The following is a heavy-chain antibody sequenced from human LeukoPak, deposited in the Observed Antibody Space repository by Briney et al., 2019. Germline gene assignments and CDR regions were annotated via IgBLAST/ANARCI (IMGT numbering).Heavy chain of an antibody. CDR1: GGSIGGYS. Sequence: SETLSLTCSVSGGSIGGYSWTWVRQPPGKGLEWIGYIYYSGSTNYNPSLKSRVTISVDTSKNQFSLKLSSVTAADTAVYYCARVKEGGGFWSGYRLHNWFDPWGQGTLVTVSS. CDR2: IYYSGST. J-gene: IGHJ5*02. D-gene: IGHD3-3*01. CDR3: ARVKEGGGFWSGYRLHNWFDP. V-gene: IGHV4-59*01.